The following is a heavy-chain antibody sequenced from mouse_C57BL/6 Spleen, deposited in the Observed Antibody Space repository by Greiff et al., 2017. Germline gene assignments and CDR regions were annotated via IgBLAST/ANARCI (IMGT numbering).Heavy chain of an antibody. D-gene: IGHD1-1*02. J-gene: IGHJ1*03. CDR2: IYPGDGDT. V-gene: IGHV1-82*01. Sequence: VKLMESGPELVKPGASVKISCKASGYAFSSSWMNWVKQRPGKGLEWIGRIYPGDGDTNYNGKFKGKATLTADKSSSTAYMQLSSLTSEDSAVYFCARSITLGYFDVWGTGTTVTVSS. CDR3: ARSITLGYFDV. CDR1: GYAFSSSW.